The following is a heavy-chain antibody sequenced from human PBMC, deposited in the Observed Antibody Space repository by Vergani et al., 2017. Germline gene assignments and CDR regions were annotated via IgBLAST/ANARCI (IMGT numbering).Heavy chain of an antibody. D-gene: IGHD3-9*01. CDR3: ARLRYDILTTD. Sequence: QLQLQESGPGLVKPSETLCLTCTVSGGSISSSSYYWGWIRQPPGKGLEWIGSIYYSGSTYYNPSLKSRVTISVDTSKNQFSLKLSSVTAADTAVYYCARLRYDILTTDWGQGTLVTVSS. CDR1: GGSISSSSYY. V-gene: IGHV4-39*01. J-gene: IGHJ4*02. CDR2: IYYSGST.